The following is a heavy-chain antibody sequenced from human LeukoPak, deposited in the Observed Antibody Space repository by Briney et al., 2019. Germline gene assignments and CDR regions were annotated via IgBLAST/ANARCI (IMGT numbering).Heavy chain of an antibody. J-gene: IGHJ4*02. D-gene: IGHD3-3*01. CDR1: GGSISSYY. V-gene: IGHV4-59*01. CDR3: ARYGLEGYYFDY. Sequence: SETLSLTCTVSGGSISSYYWSWIRQPPGKGLEWIGFIYYTGSTNYNPSLKSRVTISVDTSKNQFSLKLSSVSAADTAVYYCARYGLEGYYFDYWGQGTLVTVSS. CDR2: IYYTGST.